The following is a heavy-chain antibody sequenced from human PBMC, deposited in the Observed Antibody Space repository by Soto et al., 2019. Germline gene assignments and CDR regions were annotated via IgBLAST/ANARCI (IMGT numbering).Heavy chain of an antibody. J-gene: IGHJ3*02. V-gene: IGHV1-3*01. CDR1: GYTFTSYA. CDR2: INAGNGNT. Sequence: ASVKVSCKASGYTFTSYAMHWVRQAPGQRLEWMGWINAGNGNTKYSQKFQGRVTITRDTSASTAYMELSSLRSEDTAVYYFAREGLDTTTEVFERWGQGTMVTV. CDR3: AREGLDTTTEVFER. D-gene: IGHD5-18*01.